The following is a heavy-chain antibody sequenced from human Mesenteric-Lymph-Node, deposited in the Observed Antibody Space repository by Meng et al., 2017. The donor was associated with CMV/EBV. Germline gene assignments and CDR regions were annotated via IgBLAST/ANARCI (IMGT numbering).Heavy chain of an antibody. V-gene: IGHV4-59*01. CDR3: ARDGRGLDAFDI. J-gene: IGHJ3*02. CDR2: IYYSGST. CDR1: GGSISSYY. Sequence: SETLSLTCTVSGGSISSYYWSWIRQPPGKGLEWIGYIYYSGSTNYNPSLKSRVTISVDTSKNQFSLKLSSVTAADTAVYYCARDGRGLDAFDIWGQGTMVTVS.